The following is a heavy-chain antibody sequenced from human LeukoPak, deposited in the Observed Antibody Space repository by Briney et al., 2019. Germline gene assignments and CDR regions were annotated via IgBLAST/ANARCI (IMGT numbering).Heavy chain of an antibody. D-gene: IGHD4-17*01. CDR1: GDSISGYY. V-gene: IGHV4-59*08. Sequence: SETLSLTCTDSGDSISGYYWSWVRQPPGKGLEWIGYIFHSGSTKYNPSLESRVTISIDTSKNQFSLRLSSVTAADTAVYYCARLATYGDFSDWGQGTLVTVSS. CDR3: ARLATYGDFSD. J-gene: IGHJ4*02. CDR2: IFHSGST.